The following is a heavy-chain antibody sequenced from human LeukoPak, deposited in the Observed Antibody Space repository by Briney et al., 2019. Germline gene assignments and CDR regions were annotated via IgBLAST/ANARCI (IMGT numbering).Heavy chain of an antibody. CDR2: IIPIFGTA. CDR3: ARDGENDAFDI. J-gene: IGHJ3*02. CDR1: GYTFTSYG. V-gene: IGHV1-69*05. Sequence: SVKVSCKASGYTFTSYGISWVRQAPGQGLEWMGRIIPIFGTANYAQKFQGRVTITTDESTSTAYMELSSLRSEDTAVYYCARDGENDAFDIWGQGTMVTVSS.